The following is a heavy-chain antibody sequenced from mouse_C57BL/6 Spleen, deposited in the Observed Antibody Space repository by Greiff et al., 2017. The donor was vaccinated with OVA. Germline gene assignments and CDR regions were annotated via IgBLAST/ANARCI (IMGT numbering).Heavy chain of an antibody. D-gene: IGHD1-1*01. CDR1: GFSLTSYG. CDR3: AKESYYGSSPYWYFDV. V-gene: IGHV2-5*01. CDR2: IWRGGST. J-gene: IGHJ1*03. Sequence: QVQLQQSGPGLVQPSQSLSITCTVSGFSLTSYGVHWVRQSPGTGLEWLGVIWRGGSTAYNAAFMSRLSITKDNSKSQVFFKMNSLQADDTAIYYCAKESYYGSSPYWYFDVWGTGTTVTVSS.